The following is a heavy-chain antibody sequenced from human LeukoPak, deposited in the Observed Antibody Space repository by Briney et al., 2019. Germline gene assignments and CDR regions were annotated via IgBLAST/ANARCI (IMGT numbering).Heavy chain of an antibody. V-gene: IGHV3-21*01. D-gene: IGHD3-10*01. J-gene: IGHJ3*02. CDR2: ISSSGGYI. CDR3: ARSLYGSGSYYDAFDI. CDR1: GFTFSSYG. Sequence: PGGSLRLSCAASGFTFSSYGMHWVRQAPGKGLEWVSSISSSGGYIYYADSVKGRFTISRDNAKNSLYLQMNSLRAEDTAVYYCARSLYGSGSYYDAFDIWGQGTMVTVSS.